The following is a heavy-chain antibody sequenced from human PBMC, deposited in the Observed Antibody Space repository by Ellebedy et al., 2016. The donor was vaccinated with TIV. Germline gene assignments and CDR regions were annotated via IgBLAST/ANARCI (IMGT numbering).Heavy chain of an antibody. Sequence: AASVKVSCKVSGYRLTELTRHWLRQAPGKGLEWLGGFDPANRKTTYAPTFQGRLTMTDDTSTDTAYLELSSLTFHDTAIYYCATSRALFSSGYYAYFDFWGQGTLVSVSS. D-gene: IGHD3-22*01. J-gene: IGHJ4*02. CDR3: ATSRALFSSGYYAYFDF. CDR1: GYRLTELT. CDR2: FDPANRKT. V-gene: IGHV1-24*01.